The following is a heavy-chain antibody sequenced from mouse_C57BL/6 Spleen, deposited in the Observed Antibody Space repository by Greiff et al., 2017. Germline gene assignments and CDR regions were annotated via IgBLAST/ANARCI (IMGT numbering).Heavy chain of an antibody. CDR1: GYTFTSYW. CDR2: IDPSDSYT. CDR3: ARGAQFVDY. J-gene: IGHJ2*01. Sequence: QVQLKQSGAELVKPGASVKLSCKASGYTFTSYWMQWVKQRPGQGLEWIGEIDPSDSYTNYNQKFKGKATLTVDTSSSTAYMQLSSLTSEDSAVYYCARGAQFVDYWGQGTTLTVSS. V-gene: IGHV1-50*01.